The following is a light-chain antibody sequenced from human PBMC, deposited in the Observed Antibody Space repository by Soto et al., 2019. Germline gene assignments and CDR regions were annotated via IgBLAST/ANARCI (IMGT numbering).Light chain of an antibody. Sequence: QSVLTQSPSASASLGASVKLTCTLSSGYSHYAVAWHRQQPERGPQYLMKINSDGSHTTGDGIPARFSGSSSGAERYLSISSLQSEDEADYYCQTWGAGIRVFGGGTKVTVL. CDR2: INSDGSH. V-gene: IGLV4-69*01. CDR1: SGYSHYA. J-gene: IGLJ3*02. CDR3: QTWGAGIRV.